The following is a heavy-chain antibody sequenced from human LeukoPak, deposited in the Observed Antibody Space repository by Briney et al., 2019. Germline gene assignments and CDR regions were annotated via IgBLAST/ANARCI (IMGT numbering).Heavy chain of an antibody. CDR1: GFTFSSYA. Sequence: GGSLRLSCSASGFTFSSYAMHWVRQAPGKGLEYVSAISRNGGNTYYADSVKGRFTISRDNSKNTLSLQVSSLRIEDTAVYYCVKANYAVLTGYYLDYWGQGTLATVSS. CDR2: ISRNGGNT. V-gene: IGHV3-64D*06. J-gene: IGHJ4*02. CDR3: VKANYAVLTGYYLDY. D-gene: IGHD3-9*01.